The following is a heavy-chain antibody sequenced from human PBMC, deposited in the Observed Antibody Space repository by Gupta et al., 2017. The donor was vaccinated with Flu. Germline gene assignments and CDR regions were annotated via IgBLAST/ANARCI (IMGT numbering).Heavy chain of an antibody. J-gene: IGHJ4*02. CDR3: VKKSPHGGTDC. Sequence: EVQLLESGGGLVQPGGSLRLSCAASGFTFSSYAMSWVRQAPGKGLEWVSAISGGGSGTYYADSVKGRFTISRDNSKNTLYLQMNSLRAEDTAVYYCVKKSPHGGTDCWGQGTLVTVSS. CDR1: GFTFSSYA. D-gene: IGHD1-1*01. CDR2: ISGGGSGT. V-gene: IGHV3-23*01.